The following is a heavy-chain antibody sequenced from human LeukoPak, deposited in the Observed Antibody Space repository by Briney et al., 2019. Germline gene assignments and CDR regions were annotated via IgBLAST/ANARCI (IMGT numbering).Heavy chain of an antibody. CDR3: AREKSGSYAYDY. CDR1: HYSISSGNY. Sequence: SETLSLTCTVSHYSISSGNYWGWIRPPPGKGLEWIGSAHHSGTTYQNPSLKSRVTISIATSRTQPSLRLTSVTAADTAVYYCAREKSGSYAYDYWGQGTLVTVSS. CDR2: AHHSGTT. J-gene: IGHJ4*02. D-gene: IGHD1-26*01. V-gene: IGHV4-38-2*02.